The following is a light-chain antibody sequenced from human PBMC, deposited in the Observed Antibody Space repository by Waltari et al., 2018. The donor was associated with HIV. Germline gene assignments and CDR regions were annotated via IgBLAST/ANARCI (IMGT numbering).Light chain of an antibody. CDR3: HCTDSSLMGPVV. CDR2: GNN. J-gene: IGLJ2*01. Sequence: QSVLTQPPSVSGAPGQRVTISCTGNSSNIGAGHDVHWYRQLPGTAPKFLISGNNFRPSGVPDRFSGSKSGTSASRVITGLQADDEAVYYCHCTDSSLMGPVVFGGGTKLTVL. V-gene: IGLV1-40*01. CDR1: SSNIGAGHD.